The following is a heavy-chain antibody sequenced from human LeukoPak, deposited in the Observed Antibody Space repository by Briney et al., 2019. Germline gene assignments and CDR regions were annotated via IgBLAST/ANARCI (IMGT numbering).Heavy chain of an antibody. V-gene: IGHV1-2*04. Sequence: ASVKVSCKASGYTFTGYYMHWVRQAPGQGLEWMGWINPNSGGTNYAQKFQGWVTMTRDTSISTAYMELSRLRSDDTAVYYCARDLPAAGTSSYYYYYGMDVWGQGTTVTVSS. D-gene: IGHD6-13*01. CDR1: GYTFTGYY. J-gene: IGHJ6*02. CDR2: INPNSGGT. CDR3: ARDLPAAGTSSYYYYYGMDV.